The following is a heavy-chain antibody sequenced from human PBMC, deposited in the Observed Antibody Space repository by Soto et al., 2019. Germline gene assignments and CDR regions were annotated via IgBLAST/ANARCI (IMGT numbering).Heavy chain of an antibody. J-gene: IGHJ6*02. V-gene: IGHV1-69*13. Sequence: ASVKVSCKASGGTFSSYAISWVRQAPGQGLEWMGGIIPIFGTANCAQKFQGRVTITADESTSTAYMELSSLRSEDTAVYYCARGYYDSSGYYYYYYYGMDVWGQGTTVTVSS. D-gene: IGHD3-22*01. CDR3: ARGYYDSSGYYYYYYYGMDV. CDR2: IIPIFGTA. CDR1: GGTFSSYA.